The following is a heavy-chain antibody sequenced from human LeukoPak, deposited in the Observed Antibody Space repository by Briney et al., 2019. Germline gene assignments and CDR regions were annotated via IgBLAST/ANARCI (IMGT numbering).Heavy chain of an antibody. CDR1: GYPFSNYD. Sequence: VKVSCKTSGYPFSNYDINWVRQATGQGLEWMGWINPHSGKTGYAQKFQGRVTMTTDTSASTAYMELSSLRSEDTAVYYCARLSSHYGDYKVDPWGQGTLVTVSS. CDR2: INPHSGKT. V-gene: IGHV1-8*01. J-gene: IGHJ5*02. CDR3: ARLSSHYGDYKVDP. D-gene: IGHD4-17*01.